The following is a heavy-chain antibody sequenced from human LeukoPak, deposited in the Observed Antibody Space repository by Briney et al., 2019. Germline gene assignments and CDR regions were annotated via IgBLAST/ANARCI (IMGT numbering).Heavy chain of an antibody. CDR1: GYTFTSYD. CDR2: MNPNSGNT. V-gene: IGHV1-8*01. Sequence: ASVKVSCKASGYTFTSYDINWVRQATGQGLEWMGWMNPNSGNTGYAQKFQGRVTMTRNTSISTAYMELSSLRSEDTAVYYCARGVLGYWSSTSCYLPLGYWGHGTLVTVSS. J-gene: IGHJ4*01. CDR3: ARGVLGYWSSTSCYLPLGY. D-gene: IGHD2-2*01.